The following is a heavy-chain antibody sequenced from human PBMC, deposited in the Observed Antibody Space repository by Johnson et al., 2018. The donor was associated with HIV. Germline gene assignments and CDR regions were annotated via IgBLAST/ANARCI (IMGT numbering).Heavy chain of an antibody. V-gene: IGHV3-30*04. CDR3: ARVRSGRENAFDI. D-gene: IGHD1-26*01. J-gene: IGHJ3*02. CDR2: ISYDGSNK. Sequence: VQLVESGGGVVQPGRSLRLSCAASGFTFRSYAMHWVRQAPGKGLEWVAVISYDGSNKYYADSVKGRFTISRDNSKNTLYLQMNSPRVEDTAVYYCARVRSGRENAFDIWGQGTMVTVSS. CDR1: GFTFRSYA.